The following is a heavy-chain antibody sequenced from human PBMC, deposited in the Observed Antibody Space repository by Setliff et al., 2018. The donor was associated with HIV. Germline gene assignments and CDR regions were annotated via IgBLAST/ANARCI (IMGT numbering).Heavy chain of an antibody. CDR1: GDTFSSYA. CDR2: IIPILGMG. CDR3: AREENYGSGSPKEYYFDY. D-gene: IGHD3-10*01. Sequence: SVKVSCKASGDTFSSYAISWVRQAPGQGLEWMGGIIPILGMGNHAQKFQGRVTITADKSANTAYMELSSLRSEDTAVYYCAREENYGSGSPKEYYFDYWGQGTLVTVSS. V-gene: IGHV1-69*10. J-gene: IGHJ4*02.